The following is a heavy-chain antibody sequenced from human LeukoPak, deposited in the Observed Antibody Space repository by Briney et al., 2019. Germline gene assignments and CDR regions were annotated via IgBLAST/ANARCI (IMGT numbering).Heavy chain of an antibody. Sequence: SETLSLTCAVYGGSFSGYYWSWIRQPPGKGLEWIGEINHSGSTNYNPSLKSRVTISVDTSKNQFSLKLSSVTAADTAVYYCARSEGHDYGDLYYFGYWGQGTLVTVSS. CDR3: ARSEGHDYGDLYYFGY. D-gene: IGHD4-17*01. V-gene: IGHV4-34*01. J-gene: IGHJ4*02. CDR2: INHSGST. CDR1: GGSFSGYY.